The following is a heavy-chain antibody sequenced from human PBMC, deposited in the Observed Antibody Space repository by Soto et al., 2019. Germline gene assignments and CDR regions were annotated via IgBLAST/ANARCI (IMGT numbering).Heavy chain of an antibody. D-gene: IGHD3-22*01. CDR3: ARGINYYDGSGDSWFDP. J-gene: IGHJ5*02. Sequence: SETLSLTCTVSGGSINSGDYSWTWIRQPPGKGLEWIGYIYHTGTTYYNMSLKSRVTISVDRSKNQFSLKLSSVTAADTAVYYCARGINYYDGSGDSWFDPWGQGTRVTVSS. CDR1: GGSINSGDYS. CDR2: IYHTGTT. V-gene: IGHV4-30-2*01.